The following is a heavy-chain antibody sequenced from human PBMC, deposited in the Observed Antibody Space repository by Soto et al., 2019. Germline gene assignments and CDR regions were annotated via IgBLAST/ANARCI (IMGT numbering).Heavy chain of an antibody. CDR2: ISGSGGST. CDR1: GFTFSSYA. CDR3: AKGCLVATINYYYGMVV. Sequence: EMQLLESGGGLVQPGGSLRLSCAASGFTFSSYAMSWVRQAPGKGLEWVSAISGSGGSTYYADSVKGRFTISRDNSKNTLYLQMNSLRAEDTAVYYCAKGCLVATINYYYGMVVWGQGTTVTVSS. V-gene: IGHV3-23*01. D-gene: IGHD5-12*01. J-gene: IGHJ6*02.